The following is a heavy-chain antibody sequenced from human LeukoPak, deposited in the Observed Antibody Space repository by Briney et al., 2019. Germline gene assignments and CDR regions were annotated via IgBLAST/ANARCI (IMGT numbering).Heavy chain of an antibody. CDR2: IKPSDSYT. D-gene: IGHD3-10*01. V-gene: IGHV5-10-1*01. CDR1: GYSFTSYW. Sequence: GESPRTSRKGSGYSFTSYWISWVRQLPGKGLEWMGRIKPSDSYTNYSPSFQGHVTISADKSISTAYLQWSSLKASDTAMYYCARGGQDPLVWFGESNRWDNWFDPWGQGTLVTVSS. CDR3: ARGGQDPLVWFGESNRWDNWFDP. J-gene: IGHJ5*02.